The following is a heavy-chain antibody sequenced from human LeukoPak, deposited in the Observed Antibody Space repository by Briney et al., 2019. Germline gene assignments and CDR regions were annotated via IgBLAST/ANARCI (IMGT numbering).Heavy chain of an antibody. CDR3: ARTPLAFNYYGSGSDY. CDR1: GYTFTSYG. Sequence: ASVKVSCKASGYTFTSYGISWVRQAPGQGLAWMGWISAYNGNTNYAQKLQGRVTMTTDTSTSTAYMELRSLRSDDTAVYYCARTPLAFNYYGSGSDYWGQGTLVTVSS. J-gene: IGHJ4*02. V-gene: IGHV1-18*01. CDR2: ISAYNGNT. D-gene: IGHD3-10*01.